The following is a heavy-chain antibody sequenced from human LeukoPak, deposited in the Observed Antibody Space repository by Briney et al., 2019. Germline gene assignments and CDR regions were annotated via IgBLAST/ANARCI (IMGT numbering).Heavy chain of an antibody. Sequence: PSGTLSLTCAVSGDSITSSNWWSWVRQPPEKGLEWIGEIYHSGNTNYNPPLKSRVTISFDKSKNQFSLKLKSVTAADTAVYYCASLGYSSSWYYFDYWGQGTLVTVSS. J-gene: IGHJ4*02. V-gene: IGHV4-4*02. CDR2: IYHSGNT. D-gene: IGHD6-13*01. CDR1: GDSITSSNW. CDR3: ASLGYSSSWYYFDY.